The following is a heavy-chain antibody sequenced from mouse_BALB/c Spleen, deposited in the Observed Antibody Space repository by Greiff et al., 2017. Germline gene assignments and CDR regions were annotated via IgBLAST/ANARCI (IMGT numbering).Heavy chain of an antibody. J-gene: IGHJ3*01. CDR1: GFTFSSYY. Sequence: EVQRVESGGGLVKLGGSLKLSCAASGFTFSSYYMSWVRQTPEKRLELVAAINSNGGSTYYPDTVKGRFTISRDNAKNTLYLQMSSLKSEDTALYYCARREEALLWGFAYWGQGTLVTVSA. CDR3: ARREEALLWGFAY. V-gene: IGHV5-6-2*01. CDR2: INSNGGST. D-gene: IGHD2-1*01.